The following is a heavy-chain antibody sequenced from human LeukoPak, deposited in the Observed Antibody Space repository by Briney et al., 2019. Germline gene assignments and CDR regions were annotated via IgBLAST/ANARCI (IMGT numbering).Heavy chain of an antibody. V-gene: IGHV4-34*01. CDR2: INHSGST. D-gene: IGHD3-22*01. Sequence: KASETLSLTCAVYGGSFSGYYWSWIRQPPGKGLEWIGEINHSGSTNYNPSLKSRVTISVDTSKNQFSLKLSSVTAADTAVYYCARGRSGYYLGQRMGMDVWGQGTTVTVSS. J-gene: IGHJ6*02. CDR3: ARGRSGYYLGQRMGMDV. CDR1: GGSFSGYY.